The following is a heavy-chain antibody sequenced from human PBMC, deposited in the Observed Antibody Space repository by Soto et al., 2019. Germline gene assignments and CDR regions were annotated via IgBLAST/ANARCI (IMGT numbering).Heavy chain of an antibody. J-gene: IGHJ4*02. Sequence: EVQLVESGGGLVQPGGSLRLSCAASGFTFSSYSMNWVRQAPGKGLEWVSYISSSSSTIYYADSVKGRFTISRDNAKNSLYLQMNSLRDEDTAVYYCASAPDARIKIFGVVPIWGQGTLVTVSS. CDR1: GFTFSSYS. CDR3: ASAPDARIKIFGVVPI. CDR2: ISSSSSTI. D-gene: IGHD3-3*01. V-gene: IGHV3-48*02.